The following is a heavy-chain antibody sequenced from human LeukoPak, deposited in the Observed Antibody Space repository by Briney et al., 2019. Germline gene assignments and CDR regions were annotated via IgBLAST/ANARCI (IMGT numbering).Heavy chain of an antibody. V-gene: IGHV4-59*11. CDR3: ARGVWNYQDSSGGFDN. Sequence: SETLSLTCTVSGGSISSHYWSWIRQPPGKGLEWIGYIYYSGSTNYNPTLKSRVTISVDTSKNQFSLKLSSVTAADTAVYDCARGVWNYQDSSGGFDNWGQGTLVTVSS. J-gene: IGHJ4*02. D-gene: IGHD3-22*01. CDR2: IYYSGST. CDR1: GGSISSHY.